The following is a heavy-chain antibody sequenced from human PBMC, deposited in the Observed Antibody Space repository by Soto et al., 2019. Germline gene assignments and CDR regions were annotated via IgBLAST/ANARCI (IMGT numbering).Heavy chain of an antibody. Sequence: GESLKISCKGSGYRFSSYWIGWVRQMPGKGLEWMGIIYPGDSDTRYSPSFQGQVTISADKSINTAYLQWSGLKASDTALYYCARGDGGTGYPYFDYWGQGTLVTVSS. CDR2: IYPGDSDT. D-gene: IGHD3-9*01. V-gene: IGHV5-51*01. CDR1: GYRFSSYW. J-gene: IGHJ4*02. CDR3: ARGDGGTGYPYFDY.